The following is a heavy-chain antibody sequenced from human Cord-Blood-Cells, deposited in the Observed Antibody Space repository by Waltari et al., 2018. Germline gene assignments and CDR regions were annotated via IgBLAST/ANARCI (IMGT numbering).Heavy chain of an antibody. V-gene: IGHV4-34*01. CDR2: INHSGST. D-gene: IGHD6-13*01. CDR3: ARIQGRIAAAANWFDP. CDR1: GGSFSGYY. J-gene: IGHJ5*02. Sequence: QVQLQQWGAGLLKPSETLSLTCAVYGGSFSGYYWSWIRQPPGKGLEWIGEINHSGSTNYNPSRKSRVTISVDTSKNQFSLKLSSVTAADTAVYYCARIQGRIAAAANWFDPWGQGTLVTVSS.